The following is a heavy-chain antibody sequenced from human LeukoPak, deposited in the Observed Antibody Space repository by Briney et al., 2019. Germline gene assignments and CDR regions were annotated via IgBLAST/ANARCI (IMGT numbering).Heavy chain of an antibody. J-gene: IGHJ4*02. CDR3: ARLNTAMANFDY. CDR2: IIPIFGTA. D-gene: IGHD5-18*01. CDR1: GYTFTSYD. Sequence: SVKVSCKASGYTFTSYDINWVRQATGQGLEWMGGIIPIFGTANYAQKFQGRVTITTDESTSTAYMELSSLRSEDTAVYYCARLNTAMANFDYWGQGTLVTVSS. V-gene: IGHV1-69*05.